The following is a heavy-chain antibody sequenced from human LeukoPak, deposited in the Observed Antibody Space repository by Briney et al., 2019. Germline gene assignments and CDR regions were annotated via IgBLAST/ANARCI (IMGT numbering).Heavy chain of an antibody. CDR1: GFTFSDYA. V-gene: IGHV3-23*01. D-gene: IGHD5-18*01. CDR3: ARHDSFIPY. CDR2: ISDSGRST. Sequence: PGGSLRLSCTASGFTFSDYAMSWVRQAPGKGLEWVSGISDSGRSTYYSDSVRGRCTISRDISKNTVCLEVNNLRAEDTAVYFCARHDSFIPYWGQGTLVSVSS. J-gene: IGHJ4*02.